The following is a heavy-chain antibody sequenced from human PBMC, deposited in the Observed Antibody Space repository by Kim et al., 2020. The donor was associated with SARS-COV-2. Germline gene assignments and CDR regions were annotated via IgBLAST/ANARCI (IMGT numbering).Heavy chain of an antibody. CDR3: ARGHSPLYGDYVDGY. D-gene: IGHD4-17*01. J-gene: IGHJ4*02. V-gene: IGHV1-3*04. CDR2: INTGNGNT. Sequence: ASVKVSCKASGYTFTSYAMHWVRQAPGQRLEWMGWINTGNGNTKYSQKFQGRVTITRDTSASTAYMELSSLRSEDTAVYYCARGHSPLYGDYVDGYWGQGTLVTVSS. CDR1: GYTFTSYA.